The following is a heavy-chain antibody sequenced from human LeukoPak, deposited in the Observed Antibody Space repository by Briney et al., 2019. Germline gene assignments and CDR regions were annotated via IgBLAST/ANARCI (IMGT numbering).Heavy chain of an antibody. D-gene: IGHD6-19*01. CDR1: GFTFSSYA. V-gene: IGHV3-30*04. Sequence: GGSLRPSCAASGFTFSSYAMHWVRQAPGKGLEWVAVISYDGSNKYYADSVKGRFTISRDNSKNTLYLQMNSLRAEDTAVYYCASANSSGWYFAFDIWGQGTMVTVSS. CDR2: ISYDGSNK. CDR3: ASANSSGWYFAFDI. J-gene: IGHJ3*02.